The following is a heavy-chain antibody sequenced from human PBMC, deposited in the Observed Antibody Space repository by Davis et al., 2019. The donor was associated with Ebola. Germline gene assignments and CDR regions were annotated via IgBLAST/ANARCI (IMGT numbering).Heavy chain of an antibody. Sequence: MPSETLSLTCTVSGGSISSYYWSWTRQPPGKGLEWIGYIYYSGSTNYNPSLKSRVTISVDTSKNQFSLKLSSVTAADTAVYYCARDRGIAARPSYYYYGMDVWGQGTTVTVSS. J-gene: IGHJ6*02. CDR2: IYYSGST. CDR3: ARDRGIAARPSYYYYGMDV. CDR1: GGSISSYY. V-gene: IGHV4-59*01. D-gene: IGHD6-6*01.